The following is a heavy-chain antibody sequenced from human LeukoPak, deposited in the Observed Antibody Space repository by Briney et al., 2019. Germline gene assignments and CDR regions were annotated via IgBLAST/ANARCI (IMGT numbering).Heavy chain of an antibody. CDR3: AREQRDGYTSVLDY. CDR2: IHYSGST. D-gene: IGHD5-24*01. Sequence: SETLSLTCNVSGGSISSSSYYWGWIRQPPGKGLEWIGSIHYSGSTYYNPSLKSRVTISVDTSKNQFSLKLSAVTAADTAVSYCAREQRDGYTSVLDYWGQATLVTVSS. V-gene: IGHV4-39*07. J-gene: IGHJ4*02. CDR1: GGSISSSSYY.